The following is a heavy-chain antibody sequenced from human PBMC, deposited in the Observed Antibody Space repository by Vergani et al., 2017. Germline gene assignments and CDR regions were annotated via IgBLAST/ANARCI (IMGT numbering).Heavy chain of an antibody. D-gene: IGHD3-10*01. V-gene: IGHV5-51*01. CDR1: GYIFSNFW. J-gene: IGHJ3*01. Sequence: EKQFVQSGSETKKPGESLKISCQAFGYIFSNFWIGWVRQRPGRGLEWMGIIYPGDFEVKSNPTFRGQVIFSVDTSVNTAYLQWRSLQASDTATYFCASGGHGSENGGALQLWGQGTNITVSS. CDR2: IYPGDFEV. CDR3: ASGGHGSENGGALQL.